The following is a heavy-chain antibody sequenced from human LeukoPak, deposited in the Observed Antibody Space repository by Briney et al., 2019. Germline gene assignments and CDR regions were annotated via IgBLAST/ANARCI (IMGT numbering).Heavy chain of an antibody. J-gene: IGHJ6*03. CDR2: INPNSGGT. V-gene: IGHV1-2*02. D-gene: IGHD3-10*01. CDR3: ARGQGLLWFGEWDYYYYYMDV. Sequence: ASVKVSCKASGYTFTSYYMHWVRQAPGQGLEWMGWINPNSGGTNYAQKFQGRVTMTRDTSISTAYMELSRLRSDDTAVYYCARGQGLLWFGEWDYYYYYMDVWGKGTTVTISS. CDR1: GYTFTSYY.